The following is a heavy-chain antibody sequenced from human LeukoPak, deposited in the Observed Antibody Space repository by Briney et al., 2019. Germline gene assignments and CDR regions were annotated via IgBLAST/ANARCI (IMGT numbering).Heavy chain of an antibody. Sequence: KPGGSLRLSCAASGFTFSSYNMNWVRQAPGKGLEWVSSISSSSSYIYYADSVKGRFTISRDNAKNSLYLQMNSLRAEDTAVYYCARDRSQSSGYPFGYFDLWGCGTLVTVSS. J-gene: IGHJ2*01. V-gene: IGHV3-21*01. CDR2: ISSSSSYI. CDR3: ARDRSQSSGYPFGYFDL. CDR1: GFTFSSYN. D-gene: IGHD3-22*01.